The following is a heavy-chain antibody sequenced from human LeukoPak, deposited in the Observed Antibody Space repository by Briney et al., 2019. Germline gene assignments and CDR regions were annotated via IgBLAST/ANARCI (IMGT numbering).Heavy chain of an antibody. V-gene: IGHV4-39*07. Sequence: PSETLSLTCTVSGDSISSGTYYWGWIRQPPGKGLEWIGHIYYSGSTYYNPSLKSRVTISVDRSKNQFSLKLSSVTAADTAVYYCARGRTTVVTPYYFDYWGQGTLVTVSS. D-gene: IGHD4-23*01. CDR2: IYYSGST. CDR1: GDSISSGTYY. CDR3: ARGRTTVVTPYYFDY. J-gene: IGHJ4*02.